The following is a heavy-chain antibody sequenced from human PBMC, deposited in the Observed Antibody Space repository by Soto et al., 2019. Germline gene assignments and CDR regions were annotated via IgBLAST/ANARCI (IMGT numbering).Heavy chain of an antibody. Sequence: EVKLLESGGTLEQPGGSLTLSCAASGFTFSSHAMSWVRQAPGKGLEWVSALSGSGATTYYADSVKGRFTVSRDNSKNTLYLQINSLRAEDTAVDYCAKPTPTASNTYYYYYGLDAWGQGTAVTVSS. CDR2: LSGSGATT. D-gene: IGHD2-15*01. CDR1: GFTFSSHA. J-gene: IGHJ6*02. V-gene: IGHV3-23*01. CDR3: AKPTPTASNTYYYYYGLDA.